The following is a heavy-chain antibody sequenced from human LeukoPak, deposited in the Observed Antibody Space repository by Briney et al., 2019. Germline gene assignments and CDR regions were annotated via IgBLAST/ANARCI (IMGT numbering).Heavy chain of an antibody. J-gene: IGHJ4*02. CDR1: GGSIRSYY. Sequence: SETLSPTCTVSGGSIRSYYWSWIRQPPGKGLEWIGYIYYSGSTNYNPSLKSRVTISVDTSKNQFSLKLSSVTAADTAVYYCARVFSGSWTSRFDYWGQGTLVTVSS. CDR3: ARVFSGSWTSRFDY. V-gene: IGHV4-59*01. D-gene: IGHD6-13*01. CDR2: IYYSGST.